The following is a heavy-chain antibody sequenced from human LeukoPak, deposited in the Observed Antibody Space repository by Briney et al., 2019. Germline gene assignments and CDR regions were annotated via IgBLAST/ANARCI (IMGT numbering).Heavy chain of an antibody. CDR2: INPNSGGT. Sequence: ASVKVSCKASGYTFTGYYMHWVRQAPGQGLERMGWINPNSGGTNYAQKFQGRVTMTRDTSISTAYMELSRLRSDDTAVYYCARGYRRTTTVVTVRSFDYWGQGTLVTVSS. V-gene: IGHV1-2*02. CDR3: ARGYRRTTTVVTVRSFDY. J-gene: IGHJ4*02. D-gene: IGHD4-23*01. CDR1: GYTFTGYY.